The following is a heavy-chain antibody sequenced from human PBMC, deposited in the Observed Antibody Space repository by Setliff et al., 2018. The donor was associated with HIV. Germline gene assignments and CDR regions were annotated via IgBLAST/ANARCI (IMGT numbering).Heavy chain of an antibody. V-gene: IGHV1-69*13. CDR1: GGTFRTFG. D-gene: IGHD5-12*01. J-gene: IGHJ6*03. CDR3: ATNPEMATINYYYYYMDV. Sequence: SVKVSCKASGGTFRTFGISWVRQAPGQGLEWMGGSIPIFGTPRYAQKFQGRVTITADESTSTVYMELNSLRSEDTAVYYCATNPEMATINYYYYYMDVWGKGTTVTVSS. CDR2: SIPIFGTP.